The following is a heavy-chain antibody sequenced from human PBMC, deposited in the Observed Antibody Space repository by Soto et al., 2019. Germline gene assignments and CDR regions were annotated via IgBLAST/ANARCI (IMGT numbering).Heavy chain of an antibody. Sequence: QVKLVQSGAEVQKPGASVKVSCQASGYTFTSYDINWVRQATGQGLEWMGWMNPNTGNTGFAQKFQGRATKTGNTSISTAYMELSSLSAEDRAGYYCASNRGSGVSFDFWGQGTLVTGSS. CDR3: ASNRGSGVSFDF. CDR1: GYTFTSYD. CDR2: MNPNTGNT. D-gene: IGHD6-19*01. V-gene: IGHV1-8*01. J-gene: IGHJ4*02.